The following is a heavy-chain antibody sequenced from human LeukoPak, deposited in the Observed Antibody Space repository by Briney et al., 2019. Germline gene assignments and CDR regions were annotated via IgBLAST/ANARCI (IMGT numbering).Heavy chain of an antibody. J-gene: IGHJ3*02. CDR3: ASCTSCRDDAFDI. Sequence: KTGGSLRLSCAASGFTFSNAWMSWVRQAPGKGLEWVSYISSSGSTIYYADSVKGRFTISRDNAKNSLYLQMNSLRAEDTAVYYCASCTSCRDDAFDIWGQGTMVTVSS. CDR1: GFTFSNAW. V-gene: IGHV3-11*04. D-gene: IGHD2-2*01. CDR2: ISSSGSTI.